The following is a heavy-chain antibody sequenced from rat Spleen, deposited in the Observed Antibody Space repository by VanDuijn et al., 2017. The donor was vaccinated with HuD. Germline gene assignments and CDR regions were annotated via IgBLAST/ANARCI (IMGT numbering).Heavy chain of an antibody. CDR2: ITNTGGST. CDR1: GFTFNHYW. J-gene: IGHJ3*01. D-gene: IGHD1-6*01. CDR3: ARHALMYTTDPFAY. V-gene: IGHV5-31*01. Sequence: EVQLVESGGGLVQPGRSLKLSCVASGFTFNHYWMTWIRQAPGKGLEWVASITNTGGSTYYPDSVKGRFTISRDNAKSTLYLQMNSLRSEDTATYYCARHALMYTTDPFAYWGQGTLVTVSS.